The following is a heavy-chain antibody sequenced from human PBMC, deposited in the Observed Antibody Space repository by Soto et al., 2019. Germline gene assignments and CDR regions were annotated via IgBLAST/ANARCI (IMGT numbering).Heavy chain of an antibody. V-gene: IGHV3-15*07. CDR3: TTDIPNISANYGMDV. CDR2: IKTKIEGGTT. D-gene: IGHD6-25*01. Sequence: PGGSLRLSCAASGFIFSNTCINWVRQAPGKGLEWVGRIKTKIEGGTTNYAAPVKGRFTVSGDDSKNTVYLHMNSLRTEDTAVYYCTTDIPNISANYGMDVWGQGTTVTVSS. J-gene: IGHJ6*02. CDR1: GFIFSNTC.